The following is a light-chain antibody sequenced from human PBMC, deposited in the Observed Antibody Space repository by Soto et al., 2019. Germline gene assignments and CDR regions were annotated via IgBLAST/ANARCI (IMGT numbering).Light chain of an antibody. CDR1: QDIGIY. CDR3: QKIVGPPRT. V-gene: IGKV1-27*01. Sequence: DIQMTQSPSSLSASVGDRVTITCRASQDIGIYLSWYQQKSGGVPRLLIYTASTLQSGVPSRFSGSRSGTVFTLPISTLRPEDAATYFCQKIVGPPRTFGQGTKVEIK. J-gene: IGKJ1*01. CDR2: TAS.